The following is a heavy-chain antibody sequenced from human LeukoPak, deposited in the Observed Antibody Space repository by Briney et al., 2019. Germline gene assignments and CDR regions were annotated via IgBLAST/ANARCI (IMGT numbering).Heavy chain of an antibody. CDR3: ARDKKGFGSYDAFDI. V-gene: IGHV4-39*02. D-gene: IGHD3-10*01. J-gene: IGHJ3*02. CDR1: GGSISSSSYY. Sequence: PSETLSLTCTVSGGSISSSSYYWGWIRQPPGKGLEWIGSIYYSGSTYYNPSLKSRVTISVDTSKNQFSLKLSSVTAADTAVYYCARDKKGFGSYDAFDIWGQGTMVTVSS. CDR2: IYYSGST.